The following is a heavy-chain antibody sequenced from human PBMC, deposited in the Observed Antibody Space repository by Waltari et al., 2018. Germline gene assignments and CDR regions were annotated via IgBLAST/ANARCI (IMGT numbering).Heavy chain of an antibody. CDR1: GFTFSNTW. J-gene: IGHJ4*02. Sequence: EVQLVESGGGLVNPGGSLRLSCAASGFTFSNTWMDWVRQAPGKGLGWIARIKTQSDGGGATYYAAPVTGIFTVSRDDSKNMLYLQMSSRKTEDTAMYYCTTDQGDSYTFYSFDYWGQGTLVTVSS. V-gene: IGHV3-15*01. CDR3: TTDQGDSYTFYSFDY. CDR2: IKTQSDGGGAT. D-gene: IGHD3-16*02.